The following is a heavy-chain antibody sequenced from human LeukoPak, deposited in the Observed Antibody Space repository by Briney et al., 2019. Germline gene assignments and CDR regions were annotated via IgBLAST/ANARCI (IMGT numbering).Heavy chain of an antibody. CDR1: GYTFTSYY. CDR2: INPSGGST. D-gene: IGHD3-16*01. CDR3: ARDNSYYDDDSGFGWFDP. V-gene: IGHV1-46*01. J-gene: IGHJ5*02. Sequence: ASVKVSCKASGYTFTSYYMHWVRQAPGQGLEWMGIINPSGGSTSYAQKFQGRVTMTRDTSINTAYMELSGLQSDDTAVYYCARDNSYYDDDSGFGWFDPWGQGTLVTVSS.